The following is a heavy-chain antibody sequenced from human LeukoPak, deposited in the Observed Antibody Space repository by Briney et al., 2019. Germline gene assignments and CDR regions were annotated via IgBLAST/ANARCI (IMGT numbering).Heavy chain of an antibody. CDR2: IYTSGST. CDR1: GGSISSYY. Sequence: SETLSLTCTVSGGSISSYYWSWIRQPAGKGVEWMGCIYTSGSTNYNPSLKRRISISVDTSKNQFSVNLSSVTAADTAVYHCARGYRWDSGYVDAFDIWGQGTMVTVSS. CDR3: ARGYRWDSGYVDAFDI. V-gene: IGHV4-4*07. J-gene: IGHJ3*02. D-gene: IGHD3-22*01.